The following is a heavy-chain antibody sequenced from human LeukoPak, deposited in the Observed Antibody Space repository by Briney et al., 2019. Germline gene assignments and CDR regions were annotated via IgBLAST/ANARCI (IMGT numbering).Heavy chain of an antibody. D-gene: IGHD4-11*01. CDR2: IYYSGSGST. V-gene: IGHV4-61*01. CDR1: GYSVSSGYY. J-gene: IGHJ4*02. CDR3: ASGGSNYGPPDY. Sequence: SETLSLTCTVSGYSVSSGYYWTWVRQPPGKGLEWIGYIYYSGSGSTNYNPSLKSRVTISIDTSKNQFSLKVTSVTAADTAVYYCASGGSNYGPPDYWGQGTLVTVSS.